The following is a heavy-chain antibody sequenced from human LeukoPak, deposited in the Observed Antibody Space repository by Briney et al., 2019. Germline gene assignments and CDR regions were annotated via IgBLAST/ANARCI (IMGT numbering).Heavy chain of an antibody. Sequence: SSETLSRTCAVSGYSISSGYYWGWIRQPPGKGLEWIGSIYHSGSTYYNPSLKSRVTISVDTSKNQFSLKLSSVTAADTAVYYCARAYDYVWGSYRYLFDYWGQGTLVTVSS. J-gene: IGHJ4*02. CDR1: GYSISSGYY. V-gene: IGHV4-38-2*01. CDR2: IYHSGST. D-gene: IGHD3-16*02. CDR3: ARAYDYVWGSYRYLFDY.